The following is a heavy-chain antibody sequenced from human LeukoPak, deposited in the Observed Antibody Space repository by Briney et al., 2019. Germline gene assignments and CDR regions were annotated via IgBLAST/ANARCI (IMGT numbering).Heavy chain of an antibody. Sequence: GASVKVSCKASGYTFTSYYMHWVRQAPGQGPEWMGWINPNNGGTKLAQKFQGRVTMTTDTSITTAYMELSKLTSDDTAMYYCARDQGNGYYINWFDPWGQGTLVTVSS. CDR2: INPNNGGT. CDR1: GYTFTSYY. J-gene: IGHJ5*02. V-gene: IGHV1-2*02. D-gene: IGHD3-22*01. CDR3: ARDQGNGYYINWFDP.